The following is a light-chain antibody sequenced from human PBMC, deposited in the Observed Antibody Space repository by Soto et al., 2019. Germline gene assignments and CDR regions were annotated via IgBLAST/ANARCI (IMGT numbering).Light chain of an antibody. CDR3: QQYNNWPLT. CDR2: GPS. CDR1: QSISSN. V-gene: IGKV3-15*01. J-gene: IGKJ4*01. Sequence: EIVMTQSPATLSVSPGERATLSCRASQSISSNLAWYQQKSGQAPRLLIYGPSTRATGIPARFSGSGSGTEFTLTISSLQSEDFAVYYCQQYNNWPLTFGGGTKVDIK.